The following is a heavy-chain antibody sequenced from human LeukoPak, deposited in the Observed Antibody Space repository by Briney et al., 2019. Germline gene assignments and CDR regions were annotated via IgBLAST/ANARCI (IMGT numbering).Heavy chain of an antibody. V-gene: IGHV4-59*10. CDR3: ARGDDSSGQGW. D-gene: IGHD3-22*01. Sequence: PSETLSLTCAVYGGSFSGYYWSWIRQPAGKGLEWIGRIHTSGSTNYNPSLKSRVTMSVDTSKNQFSLKLSSVTAADTAVYYCARGDDSSGQGWWGQGTLVTVFS. J-gene: IGHJ4*02. CDR1: GGSFSGYY. CDR2: IHTSGST.